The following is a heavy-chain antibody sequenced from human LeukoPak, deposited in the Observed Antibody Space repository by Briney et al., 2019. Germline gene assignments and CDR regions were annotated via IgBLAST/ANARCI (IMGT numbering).Heavy chain of an antibody. V-gene: IGHV1-69-2*01. Sequence: GASVKVSCKASGYTFTDNYIHWVRQVPGKGLEWMGRLDPEDGRTMFVEQFQGRVTMTADTSTDTAYMELSSLRSQDTAVYYCATGLTGRGYWYFDLWGRGTLVTVSS. CDR3: ATGLTGRGYWYFDL. J-gene: IGHJ2*01. CDR2: LDPEDGRT. D-gene: IGHD3-10*01. CDR1: GYTFTDNY.